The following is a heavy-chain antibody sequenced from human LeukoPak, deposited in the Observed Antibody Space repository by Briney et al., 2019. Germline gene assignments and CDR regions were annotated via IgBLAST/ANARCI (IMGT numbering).Heavy chain of an antibody. J-gene: IGHJ6*02. CDR1: GFTVSRNY. CDR3: TRGRRRDPTGSSYYYGMDV. D-gene: IGHD1-1*01. Sequence: GGSLRLSCAASGFTVSRNYMSWVRQVPGKGLEWVSVIRSSGTTDYADSVKGRFTISRDNAKNSLHLQMNSLRAEDTAVYYCTRGRRRDPTGSSYYYGMDVWGQGTTVAVSS. V-gene: IGHV3-53*01. CDR2: IRSSGTT.